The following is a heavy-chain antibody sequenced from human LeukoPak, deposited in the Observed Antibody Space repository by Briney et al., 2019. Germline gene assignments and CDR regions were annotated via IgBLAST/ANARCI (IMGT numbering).Heavy chain of an antibody. D-gene: IGHD2-15*01. J-gene: IGHJ6*03. CDR2: ISAYNGNT. CDR1: GYTFASYG. Sequence: ASVKVSCKASGYTFASYGISWVRQAPGQGLEWMGWISAYNGNTNYAQKFQGRVTMTTDTSTSTAYMELRSLRSDDTAVYYCAREGWGVVVAAKGYMDVWGKGTTVTVSS. CDR3: AREGWGVVVAAKGYMDV. V-gene: IGHV1-18*01.